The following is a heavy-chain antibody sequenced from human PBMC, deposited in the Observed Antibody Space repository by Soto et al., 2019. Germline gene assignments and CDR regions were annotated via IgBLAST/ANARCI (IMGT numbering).Heavy chain of an antibody. CDR3: AKGSGLEPNYYGMDV. CDR1: GGTFTSYG. Sequence: GASVKVSCKASGGTFTSYGISWVRQAPGQGLEWMGWISAYNGNTNYAQKLQGRVTMTTDNSKNTLYLQMNSLRVEDTAVYYCAKGSGLEPNYYGMDVWGQGTTVTVSS. V-gene: IGHV1-18*01. D-gene: IGHD1-1*01. J-gene: IGHJ6*02. CDR2: ISAYNGNT.